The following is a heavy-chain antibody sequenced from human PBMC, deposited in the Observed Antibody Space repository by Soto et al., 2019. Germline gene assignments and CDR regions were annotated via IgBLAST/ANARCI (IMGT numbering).Heavy chain of an antibody. CDR1: GGSISSYY. CDR2: IYYSGST. CDR3: SSSGWFGNWFDP. V-gene: IGHV4-59*01. J-gene: IGHJ5*02. D-gene: IGHD6-19*01. Sequence: SETLSLTCTVSGGSISSYYWSWIPQPPGKGLEWIGYIYYSGSTNYNPSLKSRVTISVDTSKNQFSLKLSSVTAADTAVYYCSSSGWFGNWFDPWGQGTLVTVSS.